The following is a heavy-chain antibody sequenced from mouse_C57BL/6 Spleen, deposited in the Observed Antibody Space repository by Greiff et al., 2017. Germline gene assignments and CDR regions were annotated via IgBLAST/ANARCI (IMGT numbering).Heavy chain of an antibody. J-gene: IGHJ2*01. CDR1: GYTFTSYW. V-gene: IGHV1-69*01. CDR2: IDPSDSYT. Sequence: QVQLQQPGAELVMPGASVKLSCKASGYTFTSYWMHWVKQRPGQGLEWIGEIDPSDSYTNYNQKFKGKSTLTVDKSSSTAYMQLSSLTSEDSAVDYCARAAVMTRCYFDYWGQGTTLTVSS. D-gene: IGHD2-13*01. CDR3: ARAAVMTRCYFDY.